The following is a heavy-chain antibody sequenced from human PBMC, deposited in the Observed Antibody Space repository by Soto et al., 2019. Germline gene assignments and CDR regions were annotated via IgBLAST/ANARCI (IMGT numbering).Heavy chain of an antibody. CDR2: IIPMFGTA. V-gene: IGHV1-69*12. J-gene: IGHJ4*02. D-gene: IGHD5-18*01. CDR1: GGTFSPYA. Sequence: QVQLVQSGAEVKKPESSVKDSCKAPGGTFSPYAISWVRQAPGQGLEWMGGIIPMFGTANYAQRFQDRVTITADESTNTVYMELSSLRSEDTAVYFCASGIQLWLRRINNGYSGWGQGTLVTVSS. CDR3: ASGIQLWLRRINNGYSG.